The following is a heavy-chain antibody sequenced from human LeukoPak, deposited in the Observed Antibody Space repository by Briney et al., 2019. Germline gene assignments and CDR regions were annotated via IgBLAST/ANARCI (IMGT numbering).Heavy chain of an antibody. J-gene: IGHJ4*02. D-gene: IGHD3-16*01. CDR2: ISWNSGSI. CDR3: AKDRGHRIWGSPLDY. Sequence: QPGGSLRLSCAASGFTFSSYWMSWVRQAPGKGLEWVSGISWNSGSIGYADSVKGRFTISRDNAKNSLYLQMNSLRAEDTALYYCAKDRGHRIWGSPLDYWGQGTLVTVSS. V-gene: IGHV3-9*01. CDR1: GFTFSSYW.